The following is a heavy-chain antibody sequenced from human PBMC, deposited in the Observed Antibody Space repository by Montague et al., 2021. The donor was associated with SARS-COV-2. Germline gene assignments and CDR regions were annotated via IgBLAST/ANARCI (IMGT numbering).Heavy chain of an antibody. CDR1: GGSFRGDY. Sequence: SETLSLTCAVYGGSFRGDYWNWTRLSPRQGQEWNGEINHSGSTNYNPSLKSRVTISVDTSKNQFSLKLSSVTAADTAVYYCACGEITTRSRIYYYGMDVWGQGTTVTVSS. J-gene: IGHJ6*02. V-gene: IGHV4-34*01. CDR3: ACGEITTRSRIYYYGMDV. CDR2: INHSGST. D-gene: IGHD4-11*01.